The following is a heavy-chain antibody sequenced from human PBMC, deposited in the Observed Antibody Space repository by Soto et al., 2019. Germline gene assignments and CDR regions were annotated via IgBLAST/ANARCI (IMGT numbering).Heavy chain of an antibody. CDR2: ISGSGGST. CDR1: GFTFSSYA. V-gene: IGHV3-23*01. CDR3: AKASAEYYDILTGYYNECYYFDY. Sequence: GGSLRLSCVASGFTFSSYAMSWVRQAPGKGLEWVSAISGSGGSTYYADSVKGRFTISRDNSKNTLYLQMNSLRAEDTAVYYCAKASAEYYDILTGYYNECYYFDYWGQGTLVTVSS. D-gene: IGHD3-9*01. J-gene: IGHJ4*02.